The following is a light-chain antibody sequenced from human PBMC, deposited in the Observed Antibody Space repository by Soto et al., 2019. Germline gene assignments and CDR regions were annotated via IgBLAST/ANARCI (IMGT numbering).Light chain of an antibody. Sequence: IVLTQLPSTLSLSPGERATLSCRAIQSIGSYLAWYQHKLGQPPRLLIYDAFSWATGIAVRVRGSGSGTDFNLTISSLVLEDVAVYFCQQRSDWPPSLTFGQGTRLEIK. CDR3: QQRSDWPPSLT. CDR1: QSIGSY. CDR2: DAF. V-gene: IGKV3-11*01. J-gene: IGKJ5*01.